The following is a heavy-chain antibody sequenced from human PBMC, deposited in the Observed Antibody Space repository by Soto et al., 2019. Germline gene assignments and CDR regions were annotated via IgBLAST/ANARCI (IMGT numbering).Heavy chain of an antibody. Sequence: GGSLRRSCAASGFSFSSYGMHWVRQAPGKGLEWVAVISYDGSNKYYADSVKGRFTISRDNSKNTLYLQMNSLRAEDTAVYYCEKDGILTGLYYWGQETRVTVAS. CDR3: EKDGILTGLYY. CDR1: GFSFSSYG. D-gene: IGHD3-9*01. CDR2: ISYDGSNK. J-gene: IGHJ4*02. V-gene: IGHV3-30*18.